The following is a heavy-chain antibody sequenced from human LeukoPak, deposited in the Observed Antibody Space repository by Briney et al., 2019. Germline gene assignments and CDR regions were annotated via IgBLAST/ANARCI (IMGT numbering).Heavy chain of an antibody. J-gene: IGHJ4*02. Sequence: GGSLRLSCAASGFTFRNFAMSWVRQAPGKGLEWVSGLSHGGTRTFYAASVKGRFTISRDDSNSTLFLQMDSLRVGGTATYYCAKDIELFVSWGQGTLVIVSS. CDR3: AKDIELFVS. V-gene: IGHV3-23*01. CDR2: LSHGGTRT. CDR1: GFTFRNFA. D-gene: IGHD1-26*01.